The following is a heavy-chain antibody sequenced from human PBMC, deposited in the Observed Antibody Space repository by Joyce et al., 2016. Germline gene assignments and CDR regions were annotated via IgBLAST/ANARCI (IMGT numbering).Heavy chain of an antibody. CDR3: GRGPEGTTGVWFDP. D-gene: IGHD1-1*01. CDR1: GLSFGDYA. V-gene: IGHV3-49*03. J-gene: IGHJ5*02. CDR2: IRRTDQGGAT. Sequence: EVQLVESGGGLVQPGRSPRLSCTGSGLSFGDYAMSWFRQAPGKGLEWVGLIRRTDQGGATEYAASVKGRFIISRDDSKSIAYLQMNSLKIEDSAVYYCGRGPEGTTGVWFDPWGQGTLVTVSS.